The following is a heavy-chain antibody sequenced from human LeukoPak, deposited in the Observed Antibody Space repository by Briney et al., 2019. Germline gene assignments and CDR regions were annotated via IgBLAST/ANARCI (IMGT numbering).Heavy chain of an antibody. Sequence: SETLSLTCAVYGGSFSGYYWSWIRQPPGKGLEWIGEINHSGSTNYNPSLKSRVTISVDTSKNQFSLKLSSVTAADTAVYYCARGRSGTSCPFDIWGQGTMVTVSS. CDR1: GGSFSGYY. CDR3: ARGRSGTSCPFDI. J-gene: IGHJ3*02. D-gene: IGHD2-2*01. V-gene: IGHV4-34*01. CDR2: INHSGST.